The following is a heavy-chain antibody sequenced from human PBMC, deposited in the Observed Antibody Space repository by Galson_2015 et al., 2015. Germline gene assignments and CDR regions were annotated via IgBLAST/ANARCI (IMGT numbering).Heavy chain of an antibody. Sequence: ETLSLTCTVSGGSTSSSSYYWGWIRQPPGKGLEWIGSIYYSGSTYYNPSLKSRVTISVDTSKNQFSLKLSSVTAADTAVYYCARQPSGNSKTYNWFDPWGQGTLVTVSS. D-gene: IGHD3-9*01. CDR1: GGSTSSSSYY. CDR2: IYYSGST. CDR3: ARQPSGNSKTYNWFDP. J-gene: IGHJ5*02. V-gene: IGHV4-39*01.